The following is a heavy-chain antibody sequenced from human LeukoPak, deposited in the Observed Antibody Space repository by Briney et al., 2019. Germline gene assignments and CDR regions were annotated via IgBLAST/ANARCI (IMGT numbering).Heavy chain of an antibody. CDR3: ARDPSRRDGYREGWYFDL. J-gene: IGHJ2*01. V-gene: IGHV1-46*01. D-gene: IGHD5-24*01. Sequence: GASVKVSCKASGYTFTSYYMHWARQASGQGLEWMGIINPSGGSTSYAQKFQGRVTMTRDTSTSTVYMELSSLRSEDTAVYYCARDPSRRDGYREGWYFDLWGRGTLVTVSS. CDR1: GYTFTSYY. CDR2: INPSGGST.